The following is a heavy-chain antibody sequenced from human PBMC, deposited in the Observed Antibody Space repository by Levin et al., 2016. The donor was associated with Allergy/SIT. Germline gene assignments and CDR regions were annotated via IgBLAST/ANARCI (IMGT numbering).Heavy chain of an antibody. CDR2: ISSSSSYI. J-gene: IGHJ4*02. Sequence: GESLKISCAASGFTFSSYSMNWVRQAPGKGLEWVSSISSSSSYIYYVDSVKGRFTISRDNAKNSLYLQMNSLRAEDTAVYYCARDSVAGTGLLDYWGQGTLVTVSS. CDR3: ARDSVAGTGLLDY. D-gene: IGHD6-19*01. V-gene: IGHV3-21*01. CDR1: GFTFSSYS.